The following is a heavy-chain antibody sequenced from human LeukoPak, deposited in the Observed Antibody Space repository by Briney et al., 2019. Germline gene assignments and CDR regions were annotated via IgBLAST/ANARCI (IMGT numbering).Heavy chain of an antibody. D-gene: IGHD2-8*01. Sequence: GGSLRLSCAASGFTVSSNYMSWVRQAPGKGLEWVSVIYSGGSIYYADSVKGRYTISRDNSKNTLYLQMNSLRAEDTAVYYCANGAFRLYYIDVWGKGTTVTVSS. V-gene: IGHV3-66*01. CDR2: IYSGGSI. CDR1: GFTVSSNY. J-gene: IGHJ6*03. CDR3: ANGAFRLYYIDV.